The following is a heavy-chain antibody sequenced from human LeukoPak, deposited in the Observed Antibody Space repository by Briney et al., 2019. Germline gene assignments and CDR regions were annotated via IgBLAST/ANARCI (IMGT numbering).Heavy chain of an antibody. V-gene: IGHV3-30-3*01. CDR1: GFTLSSYA. D-gene: IGHD3-9*01. Sequence: GGSLRLSCAASGFTLSSYAMHWVRQAPGKGLEWVAVISYDGSNKYYADSVKGRFTISRDNSKNTLYLQMNSLRAEDTAVYYCARKTGYYIDYWGQGTLVTASS. J-gene: IGHJ4*02. CDR3: ARKTGYYIDY. CDR2: ISYDGSNK.